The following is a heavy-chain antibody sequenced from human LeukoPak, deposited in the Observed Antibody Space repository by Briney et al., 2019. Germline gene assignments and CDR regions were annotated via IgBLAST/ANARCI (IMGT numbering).Heavy chain of an antibody. V-gene: IGHV3-21*01. D-gene: IGHD3-3*01. J-gene: IGHJ4*02. CDR1: GFTFSSYA. Sequence: GGSLRLSCAASGFTFSSYAMSWVRQAPGKGLEWVSSISSSSSYIYYADSVKGRFTISRDNAKNSLYLQMNSLRAEDTAVYCCLGNYDFWSGYTVGYWGQGTLVTVSS. CDR2: ISSSSSYI. CDR3: LGNYDFWSGYTVGY.